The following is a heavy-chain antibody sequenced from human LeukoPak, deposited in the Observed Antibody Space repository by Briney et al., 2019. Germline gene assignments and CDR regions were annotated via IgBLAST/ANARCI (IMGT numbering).Heavy chain of an antibody. CDR3: ARGYCSGGRCYDILNYQYGMDV. V-gene: IGHV1-18*01. CDR1: GYTFTSYG. Sequence: ASVKVSFKASGYTFTSYGISWVRQAPGQGPEWMGWISVYNGNTNYAQRLQGRVTMTTDTPTSTAYMELRSLRSDDTAVYYCARGYCSGGRCYDILNYQYGMDVWGQGTTVTVSS. CDR2: ISVYNGNT. J-gene: IGHJ6*02. D-gene: IGHD2-15*01.